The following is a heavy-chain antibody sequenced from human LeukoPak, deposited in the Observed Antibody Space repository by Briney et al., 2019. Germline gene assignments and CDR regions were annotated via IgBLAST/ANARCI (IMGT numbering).Heavy chain of an antibody. Sequence: SETLSLTCTVSGGSISSSSYYWGWIRQPPGKGLEWIGSIYYSGSTYYNPSLKSRVTISVDTSKNQFSLKLSSVTAPDTAVYYCARITVTTGGVDYWGQGTLVTVSS. D-gene: IGHD4-17*01. CDR3: ARITVTTGGVDY. CDR2: IYYSGST. CDR1: GGSISSSSYY. V-gene: IGHV4-39*01. J-gene: IGHJ4*02.